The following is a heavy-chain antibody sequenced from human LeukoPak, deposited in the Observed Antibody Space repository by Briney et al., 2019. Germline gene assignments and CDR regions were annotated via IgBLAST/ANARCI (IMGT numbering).Heavy chain of an antibody. Sequence: SGGSLRLSCAASGFTFSSYSMNWVRQAPGKGLEWVSSISSSSSYIYYADSVKGRFTISRDSAKNSLYLQMNSLRAEDTAVYYCAREAYYYDSSGYYYNFDYWGQGTLVTVSS. CDR3: AREAYYYDSSGYYYNFDY. D-gene: IGHD3-22*01. CDR1: GFTFSSYS. CDR2: ISSSSSYI. J-gene: IGHJ4*02. V-gene: IGHV3-21*01.